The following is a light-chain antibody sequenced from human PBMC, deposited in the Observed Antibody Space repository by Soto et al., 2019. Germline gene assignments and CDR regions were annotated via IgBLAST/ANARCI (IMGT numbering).Light chain of an antibody. J-gene: IGKJ1*01. CDR2: GAS. Sequence: EIVLTQSPGTLSLSPGERATLSCRASQSVASRHLAWYQQKSGQAHRLLIYGASSRAIHTPDRFSGSGSGTDYTHTISGLEPEDFSVYYCQQFGNALWTFGQGTKVEI. V-gene: IGKV3-20*01. CDR3: QQFGNALWT. CDR1: QSVASRH.